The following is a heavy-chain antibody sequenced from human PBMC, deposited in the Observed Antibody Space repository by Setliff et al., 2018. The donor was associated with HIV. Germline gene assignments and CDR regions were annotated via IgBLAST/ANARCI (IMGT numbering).Heavy chain of an antibody. CDR2: IVPPFGTK. CDR1: AGTFSNSE. Sequence: ASVKVSCKTSAGTFSNSEISWVRQAPGQGLEWMGRIVPPFGTKHYAQKFRGRVTMTRDTSTNTVYMDLRNLRSEDTAVYYCARNQGDASGWYAGDYWGHGTLVTVSS. CDR3: ARNQGDASGWYAGDY. V-gene: IGHV1-69*05. J-gene: IGHJ4*01. D-gene: IGHD6-19*01.